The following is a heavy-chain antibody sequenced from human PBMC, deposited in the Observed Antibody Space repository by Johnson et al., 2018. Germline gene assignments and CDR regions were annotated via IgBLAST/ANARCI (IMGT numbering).Heavy chain of an antibody. Sequence: VQLVQSGGGLVQPGGSLRLSCAASGFTFSSYWMSWVRQAPGKGLEWVANIKQDGSEKYYVDSVKGRFTISRDNAKNSLFLQMNSLRAEAPAVDYCSIVPFYESSGHNIAGAFDIWGQGTTVTVSS. D-gene: IGHD3-22*01. V-gene: IGHV3-7*01. CDR2: IKQDGSEK. CDR1: GFTFSSYW. J-gene: IGHJ3*02. CDR3: SIVPFYESSGHNIAGAFDI.